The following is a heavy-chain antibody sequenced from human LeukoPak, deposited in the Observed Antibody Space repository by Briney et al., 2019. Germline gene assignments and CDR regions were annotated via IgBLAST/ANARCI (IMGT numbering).Heavy chain of an antibody. CDR2: IYTSGST. J-gene: IGHJ4*02. Sequence: SETLSLTCTVSGGSISSGSYYWSWIRQPAGKGLEWIGRIYTSGSTNYNPSLKSRVTISVDTSKNQFSLKLSSVTAADTAVYYCARSQPLGYCSGGSCYAFDYWGQGTLVTVSS. D-gene: IGHD2-15*01. V-gene: IGHV4-61*02. CDR3: ARSQPLGYCSGGSCYAFDY. CDR1: GGSISSGSYY.